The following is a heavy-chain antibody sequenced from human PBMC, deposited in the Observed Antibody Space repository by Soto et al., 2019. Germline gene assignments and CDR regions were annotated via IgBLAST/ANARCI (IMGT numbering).Heavy chain of an antibody. Sequence: EVQLVESGGGLVKPGGSLRLSCAASGFIFSTYSMNWVRQTPGKGLEWVSSISRSSDHMYYADSVRGRFTISRDNAKNSLFLQMNSLRDEDTAVYYCTRAISGGAFDYWGQGALVTVSS. D-gene: IGHD2-15*01. CDR3: TRAISGGAFDY. V-gene: IGHV3-21*01. CDR1: GFIFSTYS. J-gene: IGHJ4*02. CDR2: ISRSSDHM.